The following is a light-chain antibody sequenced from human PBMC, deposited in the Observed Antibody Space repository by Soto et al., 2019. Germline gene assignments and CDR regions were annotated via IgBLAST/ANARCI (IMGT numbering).Light chain of an antibody. CDR1: SSDVGSHNH. V-gene: IGLV2-14*01. Sequence: QSVLTQPASVSGSPGQSIAISCTGTSSDVGSHNHVSWYQQYPGKAPKLIIYEVSNRPSGVSARFSGSKFGSTASLTISGLQAEDEAEYYCNSLSAAGSSYVFGPGTKV. CDR3: NSLSAAGSSYV. CDR2: EVS. J-gene: IGLJ1*01.